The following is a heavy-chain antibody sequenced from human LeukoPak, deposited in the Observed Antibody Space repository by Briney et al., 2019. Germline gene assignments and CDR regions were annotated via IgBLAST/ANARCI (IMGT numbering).Heavy chain of an antibody. J-gene: IGHJ4*02. Sequence: SETLSLTCAVYGGSFSGYYWSWIRQPPGKGLEWIGEINHSGSTNYNPSLKSRVTISVDTSKNQFSLQLNSVTPEDTAVYYCARSTRSGSYDYWGQGTLVTVSS. CDR2: INHSGST. D-gene: IGHD1-26*01. CDR3: ARSTRSGSYDY. V-gene: IGHV4-34*01. CDR1: GGSFSGYY.